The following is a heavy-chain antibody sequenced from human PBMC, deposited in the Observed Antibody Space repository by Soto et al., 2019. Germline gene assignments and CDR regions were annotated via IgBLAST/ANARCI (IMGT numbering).Heavy chain of an antibody. CDR2: ISYSGST. J-gene: IGHJ6*02. CDR3: ARARQRDTGRGLDV. CDR1: GDSINNYF. D-gene: IGHD5-18*01. Sequence: SGPTLVNPTETLTCTISGDSINNYFWNWIRQSPGKGLEWIGYISYSGSTSYNPSLQSRVTISSDTSKNQFSLELSSVTAADTAVYYCARARQRDTGRGLDVWGQGATVTVSS. V-gene: IGHV4-59*01.